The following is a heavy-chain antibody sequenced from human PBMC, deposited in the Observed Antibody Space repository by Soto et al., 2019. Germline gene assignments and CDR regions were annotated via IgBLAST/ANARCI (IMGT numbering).Heavy chain of an antibody. Sequence: SETLSLTCAVYGGSISGYYWSWIRQPPGKGLEWIGEINHSGSTNYNPSLKSRVTISVDTSKNQFSLKLSSVTAADTAVYYCARGGSSSWHHEFDYWGQGTLVTVSS. CDR2: INHSGST. CDR1: GGSISGYY. J-gene: IGHJ4*02. CDR3: ARGGSSSWHHEFDY. D-gene: IGHD6-13*01. V-gene: IGHV4-34*01.